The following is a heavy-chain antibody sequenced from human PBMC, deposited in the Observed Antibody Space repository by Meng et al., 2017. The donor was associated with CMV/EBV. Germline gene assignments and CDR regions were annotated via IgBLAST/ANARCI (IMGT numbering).Heavy chain of an antibody. D-gene: IGHD3-3*01. CDR2: ISSSSSTI. Sequence: GGPLRLSCAASGFTFSSYSMNWVRQAPGKGLEWVSYISSSSSTIYYADSVKGRFTISRDNAKNSLYLQMNSLRAEDTAVYYCARDWDYDFWSGYQLFDYWGQGTLVTVSS. J-gene: IGHJ4*02. CDR1: GFTFSSYS. V-gene: IGHV3-48*04. CDR3: ARDWDYDFWSGYQLFDY.